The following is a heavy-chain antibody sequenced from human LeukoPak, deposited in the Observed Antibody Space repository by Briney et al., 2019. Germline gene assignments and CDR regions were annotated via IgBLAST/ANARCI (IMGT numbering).Heavy chain of an antibody. J-gene: IGHJ4*02. Sequence: KSSETLSLTCTVSGSSISSSGYYWGWIRQPPGNGLEWIGSIYYSGSTYYNPSLKSRVTISLDTSQNQFSLKLSSVTAADTAVYYCARQQSCSGGTCYFYFDSWGQGTLVTVSS. D-gene: IGHD2-15*01. CDR2: IYYSGST. CDR3: ARQQSCSGGTCYFYFDS. V-gene: IGHV4-39*01. CDR1: GSSISSSGYY.